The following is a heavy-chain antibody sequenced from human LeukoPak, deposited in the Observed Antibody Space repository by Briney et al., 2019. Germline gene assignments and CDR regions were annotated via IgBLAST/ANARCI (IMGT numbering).Heavy chain of an antibody. CDR3: ASETTDDAFDI. Sequence: GGSLRLSCAASGFTFSSYAMHWVRQAPGKGLEWVAVISYDGSNKYYADSVKGRFTISRDNSKNTLYLQMNSLRAEDTAVYYCASETTDDAFDIWGRGTMVTVSS. D-gene: IGHD4-17*01. CDR2: ISYDGSNK. V-gene: IGHV3-30-3*01. CDR1: GFTFSSYA. J-gene: IGHJ3*02.